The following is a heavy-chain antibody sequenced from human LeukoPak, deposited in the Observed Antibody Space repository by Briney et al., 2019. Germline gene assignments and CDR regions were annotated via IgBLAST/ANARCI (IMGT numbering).Heavy chain of an antibody. CDR1: GYTFTSYD. CDR3: ARGGSGWPIDY. V-gene: IGHV1-8*01. D-gene: IGHD6-19*01. CDR2: MNPNSGNT. Sequence: VASVKVSCKSSGYTFTSYDINWVRLATGQGLEWMAWMNPNSGNTGYAQNFQGRVTMTRDTSKTTAYMELSSLGSEGTAVYFWARGGSGWPIDYWGQGTLATVSS. J-gene: IGHJ4*02.